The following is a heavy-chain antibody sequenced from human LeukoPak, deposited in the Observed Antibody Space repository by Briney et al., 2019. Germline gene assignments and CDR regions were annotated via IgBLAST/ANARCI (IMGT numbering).Heavy chain of an antibody. V-gene: IGHV3-23*01. CDR3: AKDLNNSPY. Sequence: GGSLRLSCAASGFTFSSYAMSWVRQAPGKGLEWVSGLSGSGVSTYYADPVKGRFTISRDNSKNTLFLQLNSLRAEDTALYFCAKDLNNSPYWGQGTLVTVSS. CDR2: LSGSGVST. D-gene: IGHD4-23*01. J-gene: IGHJ4*02. CDR1: GFTFSSYA.